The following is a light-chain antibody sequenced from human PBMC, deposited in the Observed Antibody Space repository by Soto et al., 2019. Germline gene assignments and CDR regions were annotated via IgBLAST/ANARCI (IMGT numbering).Light chain of an antibody. J-gene: IGKJ2*01. CDR3: QHYGGSQYT. V-gene: IGKV3-20*01. Sequence: EIVLTQSPGTLSLSPGERATLFCRASQSVSSSYLAWYQQKRGQAPRLLIYGASSRATGIPDRFSGSGSGTDFTLTISRLEPADFAVYYCQHYGGSQYTFGQGTKLEIK. CDR1: QSVSSSY. CDR2: GAS.